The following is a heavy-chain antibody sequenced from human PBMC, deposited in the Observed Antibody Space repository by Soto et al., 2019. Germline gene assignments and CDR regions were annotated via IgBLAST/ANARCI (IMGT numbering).Heavy chain of an antibody. V-gene: IGHV1-46*01. J-gene: IGHJ4*02. CDR3: ATTYYYDSSGYYAGFDY. Sequence: GASVKVSCKASGYTFTSYYMHWVRQAPGQGLEWMGIINPSGGSTSYAQKFQGRVTMTEDTSTDTAYMELSSLRSEDTAVYYCATTYYYDSSGYYAGFDYWGQGTLVTVSS. D-gene: IGHD3-22*01. CDR1: GYTFTSYY. CDR2: INPSGGST.